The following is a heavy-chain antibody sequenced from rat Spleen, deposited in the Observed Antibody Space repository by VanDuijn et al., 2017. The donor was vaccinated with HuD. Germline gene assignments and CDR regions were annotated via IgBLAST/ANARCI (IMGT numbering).Heavy chain of an antibody. Sequence: QVQLKESGPGLVQPSQTLSLTCTVSGFSLMDYSVHWVRQPPGKGLEWMGRMKYDGDTYYNSALKSRLSISRDTSKSQVFLKMNNLQTNHTAMYFCATANWGLFAFWGKGTLVTVSS. CDR1: GFSLMDYS. CDR3: ATANWGLFAF. CDR2: MKYDGDT. D-gene: IGHD5-1*01. J-gene: IGHJ3*01. V-gene: IGHV2S30*01.